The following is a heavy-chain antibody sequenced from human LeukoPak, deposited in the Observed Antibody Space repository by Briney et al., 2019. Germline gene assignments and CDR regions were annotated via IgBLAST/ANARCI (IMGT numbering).Heavy chain of an antibody. V-gene: IGHV4-34*01. CDR2: INHSGST. CDR1: GGSFSGYY. J-gene: IGHJ4*02. CDR3: ARTYCGGDCYSDFDY. D-gene: IGHD2-21*02. Sequence: SETLSLTCAVYGGSFSGYYWSWIRQPPGKGLEWIGEINHSGSTNYNPSLKSLVTISVDTSKNQFSLKLSSVTAADTAVYYCARTYCGGDCYSDFDYWGQGTLVTVSS.